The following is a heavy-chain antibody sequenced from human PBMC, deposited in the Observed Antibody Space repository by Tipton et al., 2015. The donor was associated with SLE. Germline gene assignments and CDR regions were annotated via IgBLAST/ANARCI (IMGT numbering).Heavy chain of an antibody. Sequence: QLVQSGAEVKKPGESLKISCTVSGGSISSYYWSWIRQPPGKGLEWIGYIYYSGSTNYNPSLKSRVTISVDTSKNQFSLKLSSVTAADTAVYYCASGSRFLEWLSGYWGQGTLVTVSS. CDR1: GGSISSYY. CDR3: ASGSRFLEWLSGY. CDR2: IYYSGST. D-gene: IGHD3-3*01. V-gene: IGHV4-59*01. J-gene: IGHJ4*02.